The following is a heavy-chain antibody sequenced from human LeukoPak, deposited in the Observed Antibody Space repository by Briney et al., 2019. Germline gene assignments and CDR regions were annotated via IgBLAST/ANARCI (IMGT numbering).Heavy chain of an antibody. D-gene: IGHD3-3*01. CDR3: AKGDYDFWTRWFDP. V-gene: IGHV1-69*05. J-gene: IGHJ5*02. CDR2: IIPIFGTA. Sequence: SVKVSCKASGGTFSSYAISWVRQAPGQGLEWMGGIIPIFGTANYAQKFQGRVTITTDESTSTAYMELSSLRSEDTAVYYCAKGDYDFWTRWFDPWGQGTLVTVSS. CDR1: GGTFSSYA.